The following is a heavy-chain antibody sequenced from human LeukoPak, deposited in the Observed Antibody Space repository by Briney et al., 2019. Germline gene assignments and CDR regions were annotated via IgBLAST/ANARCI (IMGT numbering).Heavy chain of an antibody. D-gene: IGHD5-18*01. CDR3: AGDPGGYSYGYKFGAFDI. V-gene: IGHV1-69*05. CDR2: IIPIFGTA. CDR1: GGTFSSYA. J-gene: IGHJ3*02. Sequence: SVKVSCKASGGTFSSYAISWVRQAPGQGLEWMGGIIPIFGTANYAQKFQGRVTITTDESTSTAYMELSSLRSEDTAVYYCAGDPGGYSYGYKFGAFDIWGQGTMVTVSS.